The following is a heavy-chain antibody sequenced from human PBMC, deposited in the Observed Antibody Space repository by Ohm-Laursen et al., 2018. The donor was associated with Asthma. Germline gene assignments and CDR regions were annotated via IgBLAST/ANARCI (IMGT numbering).Heavy chain of an antibody. J-gene: IGHJ4*02. CDR1: AFTLRRYA. CDR2: GGSYYDGCLK. D-gene: IGHD6-13*01. V-gene: IGHV3-30-3*01. Sequence: SLRLSCAPFAFTLRRYAVHWLRQAPGKGLEWVAGGGSYYDGCLKYYADSVKGRFTISRDNSKNTLYLQMNSLRAEDTAFYYCAKDVLGFVAAAQDWGQGTLVTVSS. CDR3: AKDVLGFVAAAQD.